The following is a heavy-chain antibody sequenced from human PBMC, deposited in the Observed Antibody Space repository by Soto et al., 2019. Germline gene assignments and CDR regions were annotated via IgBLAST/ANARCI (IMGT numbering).Heavy chain of an antibody. J-gene: IGHJ5*02. Sequence: SETLSLTCSVSVGSISSDDHYWTWIRQPPGKGLEWIGSIYYTGTTNYNPSLKSRITVSIDTSKNQFSLNLTSVTAADTALYYCARQRRGGYSFDNWGQGTLVTXS. CDR2: IYYTGTT. CDR3: ARQRRGGYSFDN. CDR1: VGSISSDDHY. V-gene: IGHV4-30-4*01.